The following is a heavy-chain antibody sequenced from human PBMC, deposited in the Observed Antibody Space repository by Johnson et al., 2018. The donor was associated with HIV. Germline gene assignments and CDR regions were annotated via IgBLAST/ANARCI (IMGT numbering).Heavy chain of an antibody. Sequence: VQLVESGGGLVQPGGSLRLSCAASGFTFSSYAMHWVRQAPGKGLEYVSAISSNGGSTYYANSVKGRFTISRDNSKNTLYLQLGSLRAEDMAVYYCARVGVKGSSWYLGAFDIWGQGTMVTVSS. D-gene: IGHD6-13*01. CDR1: GFTFSSYA. CDR2: ISSNGGST. CDR3: ARVGVKGSSWYLGAFDI. J-gene: IGHJ3*02. V-gene: IGHV3-64*01.